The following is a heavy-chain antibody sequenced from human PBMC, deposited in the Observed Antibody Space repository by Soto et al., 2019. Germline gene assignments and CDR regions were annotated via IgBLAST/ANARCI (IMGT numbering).Heavy chain of an antibody. V-gene: IGHV1-18*04. CDR1: GYTFTSYG. CDR2: ISAYNGNT. CDR3: ARVSGSGWSYYYYGMDV. D-gene: IGHD6-19*01. Sequence: QVQLVQSGAEVKKPGASVKVSCKASGYTFTSYGISWVRQAPGQGLEWMGWISAYNGNTNYAQKLQGRVTMTTDTSTSTAYMELRSLRSDDRAVYYCARVSGSGWSYYYYGMDVWGQGTTVTVSS. J-gene: IGHJ6*02.